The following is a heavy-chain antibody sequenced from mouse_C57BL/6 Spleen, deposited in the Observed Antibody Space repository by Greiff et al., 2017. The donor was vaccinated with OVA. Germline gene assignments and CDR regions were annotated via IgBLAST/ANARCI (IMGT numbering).Heavy chain of an antibody. Sequence: QVHVKQSGAELVRPGTSVKLSCKASGYTFTSYWMHWVKQRPGQGLEWIGVIDPSDSYTNYNQKFKGKATLTVDTSSSTAYMQLSSLTSEDSAVYYCARGKDGYYAMDYWGQGTSVTVSS. J-gene: IGHJ4*01. D-gene: IGHD2-3*01. CDR2: IDPSDSYT. V-gene: IGHV1-59*01. CDR3: ARGKDGYYAMDY. CDR1: GYTFTSYW.